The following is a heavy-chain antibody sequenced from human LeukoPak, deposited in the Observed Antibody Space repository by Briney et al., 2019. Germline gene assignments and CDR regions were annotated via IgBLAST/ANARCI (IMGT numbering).Heavy chain of an antibody. D-gene: IGHD3-10*01. J-gene: IGHJ4*02. Sequence: GGSLRLSCAASGSTFSSYAMSWVRQAPGKGLEWVSAISGSGGSTYYADSVKGRFTISRDNSKNTLYLQMNSLRAEDTAVYYCAKDITMVPARGYFDYWGQGTLVTVSS. CDR1: GSTFSSYA. CDR3: AKDITMVPARGYFDY. CDR2: ISGSGGST. V-gene: IGHV3-23*01.